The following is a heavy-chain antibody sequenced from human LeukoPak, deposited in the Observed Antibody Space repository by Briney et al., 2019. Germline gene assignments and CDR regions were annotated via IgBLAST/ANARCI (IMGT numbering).Heavy chain of an antibody. CDR1: GYTFTSYY. J-gene: IGHJ4*02. CDR3: ASAPPVSSGWPSFGIY. Sequence: ASVKVSCKASGYTFTSYYMQWVRQAPGQGLEWMGIINPSGGSTSYAQKFQGRVTMTRDTSTSTVYMELSSLRSEDTAVYYCASAPPVSSGWPSFGIYWGQGTLVTVSS. D-gene: IGHD6-19*01. V-gene: IGHV1-46*01. CDR2: INPSGGST.